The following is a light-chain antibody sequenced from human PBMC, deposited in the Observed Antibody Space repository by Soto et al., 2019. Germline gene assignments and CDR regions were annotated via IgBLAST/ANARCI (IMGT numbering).Light chain of an antibody. Sequence: DNRMTLSPSTLSGSVGDRVTIPCRASQTISSWLAGYQQKPGKAPKLLIYKASTLKSGVPSRFSGSGSGTEFTLTISSLQPDDFATYYCQHYNSYSEAFGQGAKVDIK. CDR1: QTISSW. J-gene: IGKJ1*01. CDR2: KAS. V-gene: IGKV1-5*03. CDR3: QHYNSYSEA.